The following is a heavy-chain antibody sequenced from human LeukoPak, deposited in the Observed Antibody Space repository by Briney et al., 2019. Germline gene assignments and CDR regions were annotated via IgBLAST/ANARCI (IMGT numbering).Heavy chain of an antibody. CDR2: IYASGST. Sequence: SETLSLTCTVSGGPRSSGSYYWSWIRQPAGKGLEWIGRIYASGSTNYNPSLRNRVTISVDTSKNQFSLKLSSVTAADTAVYYCARQPGSFTYYDFWSGYYTLNWFDPWGQGTLVTVSS. CDR3: ARQPGSFTYYDFWSGYYTLNWFDP. D-gene: IGHD3-3*01. J-gene: IGHJ5*02. V-gene: IGHV4-61*02. CDR1: GGPRSSGSYY.